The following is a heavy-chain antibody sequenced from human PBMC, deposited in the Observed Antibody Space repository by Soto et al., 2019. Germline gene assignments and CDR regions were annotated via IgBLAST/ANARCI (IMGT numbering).Heavy chain of an antibody. V-gene: IGHV1-18*01. CDR1: GYTFTSYG. CDR3: ARDPLXXXQLLYGWGDYFDY. CDR2: ISAYNGNT. D-gene: IGHD2-2*02. J-gene: IGHJ4*02. Sequence: QVQLVQSGAEVKKPGASVKVSCKASGYTFTSYGISWVRQAPGQGLEWMGWISAYNGNTNYAQKLQGRVTMTTDTSTSTAXXXXXXXXXXXXXXYYXARDPLXXXQLLYGWGDYFDYWGQGTLVTVSS.